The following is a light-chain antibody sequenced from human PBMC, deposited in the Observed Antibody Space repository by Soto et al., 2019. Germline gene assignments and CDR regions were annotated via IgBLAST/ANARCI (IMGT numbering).Light chain of an antibody. V-gene: IGKV3-20*01. Sequence: EIVLTQSPGTLSLSPGERATLSCRASQSVSSSFLAWYQQKPGQAPRLLIYGASSRDTGISDRFSGSGSGTEFTLTISRLEPEDFEVYYCQQYGSSPPWTCGQGTKVEIK. CDR3: QQYGSSPPWT. CDR1: QSVSSSF. CDR2: GAS. J-gene: IGKJ1*01.